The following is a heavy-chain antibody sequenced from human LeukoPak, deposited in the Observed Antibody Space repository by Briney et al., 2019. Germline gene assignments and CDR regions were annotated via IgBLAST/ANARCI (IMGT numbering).Heavy chain of an antibody. CDR1: GGSISSYY. V-gene: IGHV4-59*01. Sequence: SETLSLTCTVSGGSISSYYWSWIRQPPGKGLEWIGYIYYSGSTNYNPSLKSRVTISVDTSKNQFSLKLSSVTAADTAVYYCARDAGFIAVAGDYYYYGKDVWGQGTTVTVSS. D-gene: IGHD6-19*01. CDR2: IYYSGST. J-gene: IGHJ6*02. CDR3: ARDAGFIAVAGDYYYYGKDV.